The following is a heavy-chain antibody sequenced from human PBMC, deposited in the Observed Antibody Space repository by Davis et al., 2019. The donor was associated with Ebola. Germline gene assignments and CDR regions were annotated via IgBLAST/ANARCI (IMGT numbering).Heavy chain of an antibody. CDR1: GGSISSYY. J-gene: IGHJ2*01. D-gene: IGHD4-23*01. Sequence: SETLSLTCTVSGGSISSYYWSWIRQPPGKGLEWIGYIYYSGSTYYNPSLKSRVTISVDRSKNQFSLKLSSVTAADTAVYYCARHMTTVVSWYFDLWGRGTLVTVSS. CDR3: ARHMTTVVSWYFDL. V-gene: IGHV4-59*12. CDR2: IYYSGST.